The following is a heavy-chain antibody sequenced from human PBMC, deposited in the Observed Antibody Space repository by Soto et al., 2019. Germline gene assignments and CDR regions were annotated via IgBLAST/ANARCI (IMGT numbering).Heavy chain of an antibody. Sequence: EVQLVESGGGLVQPGGSLKLSCAASGYTFSDSAMHWVRQASGKGLEWVGRIRSKANSYATVYAASVKGRFTISRDDSKNTAYLQMNSRKTEDTAVYYCARLWSEREPYFDSWGQGTLVSVSS. V-gene: IGHV3-73*02. CDR1: GYTFSDSA. CDR3: ARLWSEREPYFDS. CDR2: IRSKANSYAT. D-gene: IGHD1-26*01. J-gene: IGHJ4*02.